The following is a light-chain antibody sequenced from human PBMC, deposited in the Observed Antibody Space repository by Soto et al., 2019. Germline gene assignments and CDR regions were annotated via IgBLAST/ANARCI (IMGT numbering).Light chain of an antibody. CDR2: DAS. Sequence: DIQMTQSPSTLSASVGDRVTITCRASQSINIWLAWYQQKAGKATKLLIYDASTLESGVPSRFSGSGSRTEFTLTISSLQPDDFATYYCQEYNSWRGEWTFGQGTKVEIK. CDR3: QEYNSWRGEWT. V-gene: IGKV1-5*01. CDR1: QSINIW. J-gene: IGKJ1*01.